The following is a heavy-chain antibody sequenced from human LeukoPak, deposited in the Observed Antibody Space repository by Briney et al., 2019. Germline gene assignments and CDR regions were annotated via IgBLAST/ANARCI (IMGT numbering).Heavy chain of an antibody. CDR2: IDSGGTT. CDR1: GGSIRSSGYY. J-gene: IGHJ4*02. CDR3: ARHVASSGTSRFFHY. D-gene: IGHD3-22*01. Sequence: SETLSLTCGVSGGSIRSSGYYWGWIRQFPGEGLEWIASIDSGGTTYYNPSLRSRSAVSVETSKNQFSLNLTSMTAADTAVYYCARHVASSGTSRFFHYWGQGTLVAVSS. V-gene: IGHV4-39*01.